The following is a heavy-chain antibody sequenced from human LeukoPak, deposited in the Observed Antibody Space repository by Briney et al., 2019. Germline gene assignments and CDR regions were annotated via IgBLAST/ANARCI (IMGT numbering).Heavy chain of an antibody. CDR1: GGSISSYY. D-gene: IGHD3-22*01. CDR3: ARDVDSSDAFDL. V-gene: IGHV4-59*01. Sequence: SETLSLTCTVSGGSISSYYWSWIWQPPGKGLEWIGYIYYSGSTNYNPSLKSRVTISVDTSKNQFPLKLSSVTAADTAVYYCARDVDSSDAFDLWGQGTMVTVSS. J-gene: IGHJ3*01. CDR2: IYYSGST.